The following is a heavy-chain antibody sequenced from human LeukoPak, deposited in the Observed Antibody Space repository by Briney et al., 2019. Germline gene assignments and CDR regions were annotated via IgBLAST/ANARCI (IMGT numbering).Heavy chain of an antibody. V-gene: IGHV4-30-4*01. CDR2: IYYSGST. J-gene: IGHJ4*02. D-gene: IGHD3-22*01. CDR1: GGSISSGDYY. Sequence: SETLSLTCTVSGGSISSGDYYWSWIRQPPGKGLEWIGYIYYSGSTYYNPSLKSRVTISVDTSKNQFSLKLSSVTAADTAVYYCATKLRYYYDSSGYFDYWGQGTLVTVSS. CDR3: ATKLRYYYDSSGYFDY.